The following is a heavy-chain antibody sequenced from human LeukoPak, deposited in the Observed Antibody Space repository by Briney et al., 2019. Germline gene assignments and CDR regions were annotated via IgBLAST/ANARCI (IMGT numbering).Heavy chain of an antibody. V-gene: IGHV3-23*01. Sequence: GALRLSCAASGFTFSSYAMSWVRQAPGKGLEWVSAISGSGGSTYYADSVKGRFTISRDNSKNTLYLQMNSLRAEDTAVYYCAKDSTYDSRGYFGYWGQGTLVTVSS. D-gene: IGHD3-22*01. J-gene: IGHJ4*02. CDR1: GFTFSSYA. CDR2: ISGSGGST. CDR3: AKDSTYDSRGYFGY.